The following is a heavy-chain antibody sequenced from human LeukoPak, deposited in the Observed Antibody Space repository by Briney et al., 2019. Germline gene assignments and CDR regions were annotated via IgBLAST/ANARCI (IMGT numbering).Heavy chain of an antibody. J-gene: IGHJ4*02. Sequence: TGESLRRSCEASGFTFNSYWMSWVRQAPGKGLEWVADINEDGSTIYYVNSVKGRFTISRDNAKNSLSLQLNTLRAEDRAVYYCARWSYVSGTWFLDSWGQGALVTVSS. CDR3: ARWSYVSGTWFLDS. D-gene: IGHD3-10*01. CDR1: GFTFNSYW. V-gene: IGHV3-7*05. CDR2: INEDGSTI.